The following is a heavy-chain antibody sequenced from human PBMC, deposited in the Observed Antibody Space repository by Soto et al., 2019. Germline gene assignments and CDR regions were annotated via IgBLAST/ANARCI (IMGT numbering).Heavy chain of an antibody. Sequence: QVQLQESGPGLVKPLETLSLTWTVPGGSITSYYWSWVRQPPGKGLEWIGYIYYNGNINYNPSLKSRLTISLDTSKNQFSLRLSSVTAADTAVYYCATGRVYFGSEYWGQGTLVTVSS. CDR1: GGSITSYY. J-gene: IGHJ4*02. V-gene: IGHV4-59*01. CDR3: ATGRVYFGSEY. D-gene: IGHD3-10*01. CDR2: IYYNGNI.